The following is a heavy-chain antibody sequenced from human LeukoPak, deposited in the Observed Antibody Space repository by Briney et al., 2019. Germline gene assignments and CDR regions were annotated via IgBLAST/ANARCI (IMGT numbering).Heavy chain of an antibody. J-gene: IGHJ5*02. D-gene: IGHD3-16*01. CDR1: GFTLSSYA. Sequence: GGSLRLSCAASGFTLSSYAMSWVGQAPGKGLEWVSAIRGSGGSTYYADSVKGRFTISRDNSKNTLYLQMNSLRAEDTAVYYCAKVVIHYVPSYNWFGPWGQGTLVTVSS. CDR3: AKVVIHYVPSYNWFGP. CDR2: IRGSGGST. V-gene: IGHV3-23*01.